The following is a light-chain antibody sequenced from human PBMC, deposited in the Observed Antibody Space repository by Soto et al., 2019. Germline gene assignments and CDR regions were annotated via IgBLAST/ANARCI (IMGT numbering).Light chain of an antibody. V-gene: IGKV3-20*01. J-gene: IGKJ2*01. CDR2: GAS. CDR3: YQYGSCPLYT. CDR1: QSVSSSY. Sequence: EIVLTQSPGTLSLSPGERATLSCRASQSVSSSYLAWYQQKPGQAPRLLIYGASSRATGIPDRFSGSGSGTEFSITISRLEPEDFAVDYCYQYGSCPLYTFGQGTKLEIK.